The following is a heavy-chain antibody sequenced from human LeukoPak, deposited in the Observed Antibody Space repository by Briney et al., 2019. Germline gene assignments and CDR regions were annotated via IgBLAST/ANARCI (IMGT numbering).Heavy chain of an antibody. CDR2: IWYDGSNK. CDR3: ARGLAVAGPLDY. V-gene: IGHV3-33*01. D-gene: IGHD6-19*01. J-gene: IGHJ4*02. CDR1: GFTFSSYG. Sequence: GRSLRLSCAASGFTFSSYGMHWVRQAPGKGLEWVAVIWYDGSNKYYADSVKGRFTISRDNSKNTLYLQMNSLRAEDTAVYYCARGLAVAGPLDYWGQGTLVTVSS.